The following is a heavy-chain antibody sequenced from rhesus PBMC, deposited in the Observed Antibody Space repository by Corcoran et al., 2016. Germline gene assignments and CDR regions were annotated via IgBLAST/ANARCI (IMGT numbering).Heavy chain of an antibody. V-gene: IGHV3S26*01. J-gene: IGHJ1*01. CDR2: LSESGGTI. Sequence: DVQLVESGGGLVKPGGSLRLSCVASGFTFSSYVMHWVRQAPGKGLEWVSVLSESGGTIYYADSVKGRFTITRDNAKNSLFLQMNSLRAEDTAVYYCTRGDSGYYTVEYFEFWGQGALVTVSS. CDR1: GFTFSSYV. D-gene: IGHD3-28*01. CDR3: TRGDSGYYTVEYFEF.